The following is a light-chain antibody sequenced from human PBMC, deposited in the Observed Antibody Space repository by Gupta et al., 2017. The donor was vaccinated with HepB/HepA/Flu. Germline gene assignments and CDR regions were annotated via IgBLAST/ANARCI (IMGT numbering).Light chain of an antibody. CDR1: QGISGY. CDR2: AAS. J-gene: IGKJ4*01. V-gene: IGKV1-9*01. Sequence: DIQLTQSPYFLSAPVGDKVTLTCLSSQGISGYLGWYQQKPGKAPKLLIFAASTLQSGVTSRFSGSGSGTEFTLTISSLQPEDFATYYCQQCDSYPLTFGGGTKVEIK. CDR3: QQCDSYPLT.